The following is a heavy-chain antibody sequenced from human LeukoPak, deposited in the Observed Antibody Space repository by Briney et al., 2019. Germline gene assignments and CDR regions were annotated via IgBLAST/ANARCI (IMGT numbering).Heavy chain of an antibody. Sequence: GGPVIICCSASGFMFDDYAMHWVGQVPRRGLDWVSLVSGDGISSFTADSGKGRFTISRDNNDSSLSLQMRRLTTEDTAFYYCVREQFSHTSNYFDNWGQGIIVTVSS. J-gene: IGHJ4*02. CDR3: VREQFSHTSNYFDN. D-gene: IGHD5-24*01. CDR2: VSGDGISS. CDR1: GFMFDDYA. V-gene: IGHV3-43*02.